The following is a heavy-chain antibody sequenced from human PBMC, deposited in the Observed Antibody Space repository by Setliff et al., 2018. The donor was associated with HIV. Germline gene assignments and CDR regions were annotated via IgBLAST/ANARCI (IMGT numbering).Heavy chain of an antibody. D-gene: IGHD4-4*01. CDR1: GGSISSGAYY. J-gene: IGHJ6*03. V-gene: IGHV4-31*03. CDR3: ARASGDAYRHPRDYNYYHMDV. Sequence: SETLSLTCTVSGGSISSGAYYWTWIRQQPGKGLEWIGYIYHSGITYYNPSLKSRINISVDTSKNQFSLNLSSVTAADTAVYFCARASGDAYRHPRDYNYYHMDVWGKGDMVTVSS. CDR2: IYHSGIT.